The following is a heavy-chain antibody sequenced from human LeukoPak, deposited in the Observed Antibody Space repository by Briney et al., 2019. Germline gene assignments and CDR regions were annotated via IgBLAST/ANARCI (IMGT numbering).Heavy chain of an antibody. J-gene: IGHJ4*02. CDR1: GYTFTSYY. V-gene: IGHV1-46*01. Sequence: ASVKVSCKASGYTFTSYYMHWVRQAPGQGLEWMGIINPSGGSTSYAQKFQGRVTMTRDMSTSTVYMELSSLRSEDTAVYYCAREPYDSSGYYAPPVGYWGQGTLVTVSS. CDR3: AREPYDSSGYYAPPVGY. D-gene: IGHD3-22*01. CDR2: INPSGGST.